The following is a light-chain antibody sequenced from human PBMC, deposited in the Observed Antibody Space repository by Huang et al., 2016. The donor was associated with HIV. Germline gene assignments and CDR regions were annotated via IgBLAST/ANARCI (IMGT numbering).Light chain of an antibody. Sequence: EIVLTQSPATLSLSPGERATLSCRASQRVSSYFALDQQKPGQAPRLHSYDASTRVPGIPAMVSGSGSGTDFTLTISSLEPKDFAVYYCQQRSNWPPTYTFGQGTKLEI. CDR1: QRVSSY. J-gene: IGKJ2*01. V-gene: IGKV3-11*01. CDR3: QQRSNWPPTYT. CDR2: DAS.